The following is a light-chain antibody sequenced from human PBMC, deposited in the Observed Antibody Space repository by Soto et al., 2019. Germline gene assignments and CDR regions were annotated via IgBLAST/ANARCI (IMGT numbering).Light chain of an antibody. CDR2: DVR. J-gene: IGLJ1*01. Sequence: QSALTQPASVSGSPGQSITISCTGTSSDVGGYNYVSWYQHHPGKAPKLMIYDVRNRPSGVSNRFSGSKSGNTASLTISGLQAEDEADYYCSSYTGSTPHVFGTGTKLTVL. CDR1: SSDVGGYNY. CDR3: SSYTGSTPHV. V-gene: IGLV2-14*03.